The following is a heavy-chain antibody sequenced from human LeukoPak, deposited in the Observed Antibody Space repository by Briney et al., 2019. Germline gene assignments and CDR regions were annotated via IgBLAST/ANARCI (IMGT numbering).Heavy chain of an antibody. CDR1: GGSITTSY. J-gene: IGHJ4*02. CDR3: ARDPNSAL. Sequence: PSETLSLTCTVSGGSITTSYWSWIRQPAGKRLERIGRVHTTGSTNYNPSFISRVTMSIDTSKTQFSLKLTSMTAADTAVYYCARDPNSALWGQGILVTVSS. CDR2: VHTTGST. V-gene: IGHV4-4*07. D-gene: IGHD4-23*01.